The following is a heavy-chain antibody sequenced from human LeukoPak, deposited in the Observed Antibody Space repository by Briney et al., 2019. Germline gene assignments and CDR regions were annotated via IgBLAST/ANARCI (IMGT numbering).Heavy chain of an antibody. V-gene: IGHV4-59*05. Sequence: MPSETLSLTCTVSGGSISVYYWSWIRQPPGKGLEWIGSIYYSGSTYYNPSLKSRVTISVDTSKNQFSLKLSSVTAADTAVYYCARFEQNWFDPWGQGTLVTVSS. CDR1: GGSISVYY. D-gene: IGHD3-10*01. CDR2: IYYSGST. J-gene: IGHJ5*02. CDR3: ARFEQNWFDP.